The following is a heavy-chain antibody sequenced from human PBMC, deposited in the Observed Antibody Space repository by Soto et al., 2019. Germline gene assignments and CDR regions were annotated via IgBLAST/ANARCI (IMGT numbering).Heavy chain of an antibody. Sequence: PGGSLRLCCASSGFTFSSYAMSWVRQAPGKGLEWVSAISGSGGSTYYADSVKGRFTISRDNSKNTLYLQMNSLRAEDTAVYYCANSPTTVTPNDAFDIWGQGTMVTVSS. CDR1: GFTFSSYA. J-gene: IGHJ3*02. CDR2: ISGSGGST. V-gene: IGHV3-23*01. D-gene: IGHD4-17*01. CDR3: ANSPTTVTPNDAFDI.